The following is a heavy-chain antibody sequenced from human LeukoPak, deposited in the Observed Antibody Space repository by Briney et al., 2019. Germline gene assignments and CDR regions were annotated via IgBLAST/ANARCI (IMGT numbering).Heavy chain of an antibody. CDR3: ARGTPACSSASCYNY. D-gene: IGHD2-2*02. V-gene: IGHV7-4-1*02. CDR2: ISTNTGNP. Sequence: GASVKVSCKASGYTFTSNGINWLRQAPGHGLEWMGWISTNTGNPSYAQGFTGRFVFSLDTSVSTAYLQINTLEAEDTAVYYCARGTPACSSASCYNYWGQGTLVTVSS. J-gene: IGHJ4*02. CDR1: GYTFTSNG.